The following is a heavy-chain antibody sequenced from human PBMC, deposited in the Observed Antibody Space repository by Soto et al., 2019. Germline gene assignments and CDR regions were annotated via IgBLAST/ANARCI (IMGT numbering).Heavy chain of an antibody. Sequence: QVQLVQSGAEVKKPGASVKVSCKASGYTFTSYGISWVRQAPGQGLEWMGWISAYNGNTNYAQKLQGRVTMTTDTTQGTALLGARGLRSGGPALDFLSREVSRRWPGLRGQGTLVTVSS. CDR3: SREVSRRWPGL. D-gene: IGHD6-13*01. CDR1: GYTFTSYG. CDR2: ISAYNGNT. J-gene: IGHJ4*02. V-gene: IGHV1-18*01.